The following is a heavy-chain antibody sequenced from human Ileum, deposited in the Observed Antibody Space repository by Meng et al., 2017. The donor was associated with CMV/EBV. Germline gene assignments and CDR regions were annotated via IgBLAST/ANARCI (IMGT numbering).Heavy chain of an antibody. J-gene: IGHJ5*02. V-gene: IGHV4-30-4*08. Sequence: LRLSCSVSGDPISSGDYYWSWIRQPPGKGLEWIGFIYYSGRTYYNPSLKSRVTISVDTSKNQFSLRLSSVTAADTAVYYCARTQDCTSTSCYTGFDPWGQGTLVTVSS. D-gene: IGHD2-2*01. CDR2: IYYSGRT. CDR1: GDPISSGDYY. CDR3: ARTQDCTSTSCYTGFDP.